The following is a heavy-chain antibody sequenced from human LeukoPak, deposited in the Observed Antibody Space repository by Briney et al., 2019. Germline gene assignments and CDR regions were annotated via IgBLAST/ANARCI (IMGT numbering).Heavy chain of an antibody. Sequence: ASVKVSCKASGYTFTGYYMHWVRQAPGQGLEWMGWINPNSGGTNYAQKFQGRVTMTRDTSISTAYMELSRLRSDDTAVYYCARGYCSGGSCYEYFQHWGQGTLVTVSS. CDR2: INPNSGGT. D-gene: IGHD2-15*01. CDR1: GYTFTGYY. V-gene: IGHV1-2*02. J-gene: IGHJ1*01. CDR3: ARGYCSGGSCYEYFQH.